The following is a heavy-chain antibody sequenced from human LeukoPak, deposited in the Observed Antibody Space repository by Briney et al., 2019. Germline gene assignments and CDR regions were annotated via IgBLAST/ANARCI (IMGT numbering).Heavy chain of an antibody. CDR2: INSDGSST. D-gene: IGHD6-19*01. CDR3: ARDGSGWYSFPLF. J-gene: IGHJ4*02. V-gene: IGHV3-74*01. CDR1: GFTFSSYW. Sequence: GGSLRFSCAASGFTFSSYWMHWVRQAPGKGLVWVSRINSDGSSTSYADSVKGRFIISRDNAKNTLYLQMNSLRAEDTAVYYCARDGSGWYSFPLFGGQGTLVTVSS.